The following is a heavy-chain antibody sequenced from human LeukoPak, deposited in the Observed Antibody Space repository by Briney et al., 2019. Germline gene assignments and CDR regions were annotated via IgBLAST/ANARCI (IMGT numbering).Heavy chain of an antibody. D-gene: IGHD2-15*01. CDR3: ARSYCSGGSCQGYFDY. CDR2: ISSSSSYI. Sequence: GGSLRLSCAASGFTFSSYSMNWVRQAPGKGLEWVSSISSSSSYIYYADSVKGRFTISRDNAKNSLYLQMNSLRAEDTAVYYCARSYCSGGSCQGYFDYWGQGTLVTVSS. V-gene: IGHV3-21*01. CDR1: GFTFSSYS. J-gene: IGHJ4*02.